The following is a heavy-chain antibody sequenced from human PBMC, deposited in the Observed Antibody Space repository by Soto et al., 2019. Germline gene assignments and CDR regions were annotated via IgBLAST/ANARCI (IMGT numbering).Heavy chain of an antibody. CDR1: GGTFSSYA. CDR3: RYNLETYYYDSSGYYPDY. D-gene: IGHD3-22*01. V-gene: IGHV1-69*06. Sequence: SVKVSCKASGGTFSSYAISWVRQAPGQGLEWMGGIIPIFGTANYAQKFQGRVTITADKSTSTAYMELSSLRSEDTAVYYCRYNLETYYYDSSGYYPDYWGQGTLVTVSS. CDR2: IIPIFGTA. J-gene: IGHJ4*02.